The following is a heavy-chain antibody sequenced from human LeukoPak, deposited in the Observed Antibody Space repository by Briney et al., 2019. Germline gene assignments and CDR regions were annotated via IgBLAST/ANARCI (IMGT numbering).Heavy chain of an antibody. CDR3: ARGITFGAVPLLDY. V-gene: IGHV1-69*04. CDR2: IILILGIA. J-gene: IGHJ4*02. Sequence: GSSVKVSCKASGGTFSSYAISWVRQAPGQGLEWMGRIILILGIANYAQKFQGRVTITADKSTSTAYMELSSLRSEDTAVYYCARGITFGAVPLLDYWGQGTLVTVSS. D-gene: IGHD3-16*01. CDR1: GGTFSSYA.